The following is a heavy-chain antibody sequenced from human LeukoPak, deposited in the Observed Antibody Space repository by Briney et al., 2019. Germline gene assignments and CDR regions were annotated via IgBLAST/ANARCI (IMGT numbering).Heavy chain of an antibody. Sequence: SETLSLTCAVYGGSYSGYYWSWIRQPPGEGLEWVGEIHYTGSTSYKPSLRRRATIFGDTSKNQFSLRLTSVTAADTALYYCARGRPGTGNYYFDLWGCGTLVTVSS. D-gene: IGHD1-7*01. CDR2: IHYTGST. V-gene: IGHV4-34*01. CDR3: ARGRPGTGNYYFDL. J-gene: IGHJ2*01. CDR1: GGSYSGYY.